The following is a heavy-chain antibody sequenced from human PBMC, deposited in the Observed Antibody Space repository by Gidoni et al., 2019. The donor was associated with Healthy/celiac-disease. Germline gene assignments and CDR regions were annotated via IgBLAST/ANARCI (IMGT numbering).Heavy chain of an antibody. J-gene: IGHJ6*02. Sequence: QVQLVESGGGLVKPGGSLRLSCAASGFTFSDYYMSWIRQAPGKGLEWVSYISSSGRTIYYADSVKGRFTISRDNAKNSLYLQMNSLRAEDSAVYYCARDQAEFYDFWSGYFDYYYYGMDVWGQGTTVTVSS. CDR3: ARDQAEFYDFWSGYFDYYYYGMDV. CDR1: GFTFSDYY. V-gene: IGHV3-11*01. D-gene: IGHD3-3*01. CDR2: ISSSGRTI.